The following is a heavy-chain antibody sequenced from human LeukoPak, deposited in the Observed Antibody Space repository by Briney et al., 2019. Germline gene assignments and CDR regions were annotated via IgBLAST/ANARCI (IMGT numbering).Heavy chain of an antibody. Sequence: SSVKVSCKGSGYTFSNYGISWVRQAPGQGPEWMGWISAYNGNTIYAQKLQGRVTMTTDTSTSTAYMELRSLRSDDTAVYYCARFFGVVIPFEFWGQGTPVTVSS. CDR2: ISAYNGNT. CDR3: ARFFGVVIPFEF. CDR1: GYTFSNYG. D-gene: IGHD3-3*01. J-gene: IGHJ4*02. V-gene: IGHV1-18*01.